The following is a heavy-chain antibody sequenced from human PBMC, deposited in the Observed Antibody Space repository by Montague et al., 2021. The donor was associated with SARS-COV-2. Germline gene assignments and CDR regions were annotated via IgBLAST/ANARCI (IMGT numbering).Heavy chain of an antibody. V-gene: IGHV5-10-1*01. D-gene: IGHD5-24*01. CDR2: LDPSDSYT. CDR3: ERRRSGYNHHDAFDI. J-gene: IGHJ3*02. Sequence: QSGAEVKKPGESLRISCKGSGYSFTSYWISWVRQMPGKGLEWLGRLDPSDSYTKYSPSFQGHVTISADKSISTAYLQWSSLQASDTAMYYCERRRSGYNHHDAFDIWGQGTMVTDSS. CDR1: GYSFTSYW.